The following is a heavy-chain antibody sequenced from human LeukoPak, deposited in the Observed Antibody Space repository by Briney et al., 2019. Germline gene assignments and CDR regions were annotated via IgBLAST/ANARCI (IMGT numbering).Heavy chain of an antibody. CDR2: ISAYNGNT. CDR1: GYTFTSYG. V-gene: IGHV1-18*01. Sequence: ASVKVSCKASGYTFTSYGISWVRQAPGHGLEWMGWISAYNGNTNYAQKLQGRVTMTTDTSTSTAYMALRSLRSDDTAVYYCARELSPGIAAAGTNWFDPWGQGTLVTVSS. D-gene: IGHD6-13*01. CDR3: ARELSPGIAAAGTNWFDP. J-gene: IGHJ5*02.